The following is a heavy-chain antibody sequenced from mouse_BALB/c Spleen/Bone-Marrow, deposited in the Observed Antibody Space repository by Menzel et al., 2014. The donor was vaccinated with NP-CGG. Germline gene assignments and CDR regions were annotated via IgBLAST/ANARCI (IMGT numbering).Heavy chain of an antibody. J-gene: IGHJ1*01. CDR3: AREDYRYGNWYFDV. CDR1: GYTFTSYW. D-gene: IGHD2-14*01. Sequence: DLVNPGASVKLSCKASGYTFTSYWINWIKQSPGRGFNWLGRIVPGGGGIYYSEIFKGRATLTVDTSSSTAYIQLSSLSSEDSAVYFCAREDYRYGNWYFDVWGAGTTVTVSS. V-gene: IGHV1S41*01. CDR2: IVPGGGGI.